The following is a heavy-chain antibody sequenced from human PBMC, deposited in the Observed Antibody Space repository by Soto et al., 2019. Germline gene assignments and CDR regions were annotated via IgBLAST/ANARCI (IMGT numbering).Heavy chain of an antibody. J-gene: IGHJ4*02. Sequence: EVQLVESGGGLVRPGGSLGLSCAASGFTFSTYWMTWVRQAPGKGLEWVANIKEDASEKHYVDSVKGRLTISRDNARNSLHLQMNSLRAEDTAIYYCAREGQMGGFDSWGQGTLVTVSS. CDR1: GFTFSTYW. CDR3: AREGQMGGFDS. D-gene: IGHD1-26*01. V-gene: IGHV3-7*03. CDR2: IKEDASEK.